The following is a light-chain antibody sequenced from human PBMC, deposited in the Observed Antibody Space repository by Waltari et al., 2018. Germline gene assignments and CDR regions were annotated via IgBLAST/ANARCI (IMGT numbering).Light chain of an antibody. Sequence: DIQMTQSPSIVSAFVGERFAITCRASQASGNWLAWYQHKAGEAPKLLIYGASSLQSGGPSRCTGSRSEIDFSLTIDNLQPEDCATYDCQQAITFPSFGQGTRLEIK. V-gene: IGKV1-12*02. CDR3: QQAITFPS. J-gene: IGKJ5*01. CDR2: GAS. CDR1: QASGNW.